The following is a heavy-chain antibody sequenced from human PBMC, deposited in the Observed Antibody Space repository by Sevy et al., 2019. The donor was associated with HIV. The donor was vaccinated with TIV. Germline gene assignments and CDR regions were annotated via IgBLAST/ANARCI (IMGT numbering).Heavy chain of an antibody. Sequence: SETLSLTCTVSGGSITSLYWNWIRQPPGKGLEWIANIYYNGHINYNPSLKNRVNLSLDTSTNQFSLRLSAVTAADTAMYYCAGENAWGRGYSWGQGTLVTVSS. CDR3: AGENAWGRGYS. CDR2: IYYNGHI. D-gene: IGHD1-26*01. CDR1: GGSITSLY. V-gene: IGHV4-59*08. J-gene: IGHJ4*02.